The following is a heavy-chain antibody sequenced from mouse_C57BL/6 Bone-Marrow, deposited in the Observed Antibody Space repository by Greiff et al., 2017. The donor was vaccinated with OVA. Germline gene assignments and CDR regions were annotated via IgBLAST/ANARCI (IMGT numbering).Heavy chain of an antibody. CDR1: GFTFSSYA. J-gene: IGHJ3*01. V-gene: IGHV5-4*01. CDR3: AREDSAWFAY. D-gene: IGHD3-1*01. Sequence: EVQRVESGGGLVKPGGSLKLSCAASGFTFSSYAMSWVRQTPEKRLEWVATISDGGSYTYYPDNVKGRFTISRDNAKNNLYLQMSHLKSEDTAMYYCAREDSAWFAYWGQGTLVTVSA. CDR2: ISDGGSYT.